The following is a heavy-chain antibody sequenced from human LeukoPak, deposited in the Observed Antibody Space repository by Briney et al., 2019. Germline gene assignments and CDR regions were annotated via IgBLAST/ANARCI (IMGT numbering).Heavy chain of an antibody. V-gene: IGHV1-46*01. J-gene: IGHJ6*02. D-gene: IGHD2-21*01. CDR1: GYTFTSYY. CDR2: INPSGGST. CDR3: ARNAPHYCGGDCYYYGMDV. Sequence: ASVKVSCKASGYTFTSYYMHWVRQAPGQGLEWMGIINPSGGSTSYAQKFQGRVTMTRDTSTSTVYMELSSLRSEDTAVYYCARNAPHYCGGDCYYYGMDVWGQGTTVTVSS.